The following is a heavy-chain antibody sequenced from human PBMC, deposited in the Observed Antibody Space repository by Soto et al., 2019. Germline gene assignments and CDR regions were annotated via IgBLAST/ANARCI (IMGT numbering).Heavy chain of an antibody. V-gene: IGHV4-59*01. CDR2: IYYSGST. Sequence: SETLSLTCTVSGGSISSYYWSWIRQPPGKGLEWIGYIYYSGSTNYNPSLKSRVTISLDTSKNQFSLKLSSVTAADTAVYYCARGLPGGQQLVYYYYYYYMDVWGKGTTVTVSS. CDR3: ARGLPGGQQLVYYYYYYYMDV. D-gene: IGHD6-13*01. CDR1: GGSISSYY. J-gene: IGHJ6*03.